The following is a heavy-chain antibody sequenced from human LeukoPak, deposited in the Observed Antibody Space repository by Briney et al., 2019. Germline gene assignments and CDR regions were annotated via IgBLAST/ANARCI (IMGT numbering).Heavy chain of an antibody. J-gene: IGHJ4*02. D-gene: IGHD3-10*01. CDR2: IRIDGTSK. V-gene: IGHV3-30*02. CDR3: ARDQAGSGHYADY. CDR1: GFTFSNYA. Sequence: PGGSLRLSCAASGFTFSNYAMHWVRQAPGKGLEWLAFIRIDGTSKYYADFVKGRFTISRDNSKTTLYLQMNSLRAEGTALYYCARDQAGSGHYADYWGQGTLVTVSS.